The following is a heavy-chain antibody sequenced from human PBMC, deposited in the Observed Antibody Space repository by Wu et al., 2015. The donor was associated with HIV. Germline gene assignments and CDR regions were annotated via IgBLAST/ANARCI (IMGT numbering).Heavy chain of an antibody. CDR3: ARDADGIVGAKIGRYFDV. CDR1: TYTFTNYG. J-gene: IGHJ2*01. CDR2: ISALTGNT. D-gene: IGHD1-26*01. V-gene: IGHV1-18*01. Sequence: QVQLVQSGPEVKKPGASVKVSCKTSTYTFTNYGLSWVRQAPGQGLEWMGWISALTGNTNSAQKFRGRVTLTKDTSTSTAYMELRSLKSDDTAVYYCARDADGIVGAKIGRYFDVWGRGSLVRVSS.